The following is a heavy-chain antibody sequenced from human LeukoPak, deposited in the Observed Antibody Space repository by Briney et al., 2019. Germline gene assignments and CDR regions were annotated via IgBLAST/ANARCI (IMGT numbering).Heavy chain of an antibody. CDR3: ARYSGSRPYYFDY. CDR1: GSNFTSYW. Sequence: PGASLQISCQGSGSNFTSYWIGWVRQLPGKGLEWMGIIYPGDSDTRYSPSFQGQVTISADKSISTAYLQWSSLKASDTAMYYCARYSGSRPYYFDYWGQGTLVTVSS. CDR2: IYPGDSDT. D-gene: IGHD1-26*01. J-gene: IGHJ4*02. V-gene: IGHV5-51*01.